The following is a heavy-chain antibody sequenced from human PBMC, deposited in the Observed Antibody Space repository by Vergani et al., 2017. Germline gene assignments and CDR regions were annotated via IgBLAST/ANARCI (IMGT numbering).Heavy chain of an antibody. CDR3: VKGKGTFEN. CDR2: ISGHGDRT. V-gene: IGHV3-23*01. J-gene: IGHJ4*02. D-gene: IGHD1-7*01. CDR1: GFTFSNYA. Sequence: EVHLLESGGGQVEAGGSLRLSCVASGFTFSNYAMSWVRQTSGKWVEWVSAISGHGDRTYYADSVKGRFTISRDNSKNTVYLQMNSLRPEDTAVDYCVKGKGTFENWGQGTLVTVSS.